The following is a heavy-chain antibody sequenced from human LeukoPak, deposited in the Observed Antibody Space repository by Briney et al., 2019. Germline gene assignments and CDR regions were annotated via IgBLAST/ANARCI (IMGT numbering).Heavy chain of an antibody. V-gene: IGHV3-21*06. D-gene: IGHD3-22*01. Sequence: PGGSLRLSCAASGFSFNTHSMNWVRQSPGKGLEWVSSISSGSSHIHYADSMKGRFTISRDNAKNSLYLQMSSLRAEDTAMYYCVRVSQDDDYYESPVQGAVDLWGQGTMVTVSS. CDR1: GFSFNTHS. CDR3: VRVSQDDDYYESPVQGAVDL. CDR2: ISSGSSHI. J-gene: IGHJ3*01.